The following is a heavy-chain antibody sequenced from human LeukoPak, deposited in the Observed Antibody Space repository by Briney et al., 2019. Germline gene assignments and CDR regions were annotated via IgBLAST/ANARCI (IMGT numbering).Heavy chain of an antibody. V-gene: IGHV3-30*18. Sequence: PGRSLRLSCAASGFTFSSYGMHWVRQAPGKGLEWVAVISYGGSYKYYADSVKGRSTISRDNSKNTLYLQMNSLRAEDTAVYYCAKVGDYGDYALDYWGQGTLVTVSS. D-gene: IGHD4-17*01. J-gene: IGHJ4*02. CDR3: AKVGDYGDYALDY. CDR2: ISYGGSYK. CDR1: GFTFSSYG.